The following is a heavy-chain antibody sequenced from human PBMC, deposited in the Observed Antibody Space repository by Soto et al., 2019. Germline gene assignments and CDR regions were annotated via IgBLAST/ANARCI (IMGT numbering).Heavy chain of an antibody. V-gene: IGHV3-23*01. D-gene: IGHD2-2*01. CDR3: ATESATIKSQLLVC. J-gene: IGHJ4*02. CDR2: ISGNGGST. Sequence: GGSLRLSCAASGFTFSSYAMSWVRQAPGKGLEWVSAISGNGGSTYYADSVKGRFTISRDNSKNTLYLQMNSLRAEDTAVYYCATESATIKSQLLVCWGQGTLVTVSS. CDR1: GFTFSSYA.